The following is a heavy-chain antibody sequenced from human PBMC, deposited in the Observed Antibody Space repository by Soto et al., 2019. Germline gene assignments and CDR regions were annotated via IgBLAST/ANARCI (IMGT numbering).Heavy chain of an antibody. Sequence: VGSLRLSCTASGFTFSNDWMNWARQAPGQGLEWVGRIKSKTGGGATEYAAPVEGRFTISRDGSKDTLDLQMNSLKTEDTAVYYCTTTGFSSSWIYYYYYYGMDVWGLGNTVTVSS. D-gene: IGHD6-13*01. J-gene: IGHJ6*02. CDR1: GFTFSNDW. V-gene: IGHV3-15*07. CDR2: IKSKTGGGAT. CDR3: TTTGFSSSWIYYYYYYGMDV.